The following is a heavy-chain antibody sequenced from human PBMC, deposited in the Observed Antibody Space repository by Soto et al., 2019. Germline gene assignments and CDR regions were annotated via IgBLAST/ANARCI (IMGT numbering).Heavy chain of an antibody. CDR2: IYYSGST. J-gene: IGHJ4*02. V-gene: IGHV4-59*01. CDR1: GGSISSYY. D-gene: IGHD3-10*01. CDR3: ARGMYYYGSGSYYNFDY. Sequence: SETLSLTCTVSGGSISSYYWSWIRRPPGKGLEWIGYIYYSGSTNYNPSLKSRVTISVDTSKNQFSLKLSSVTAADTAVYYCARGMYYYGSGSYYNFDYWGQGTLVTVSS.